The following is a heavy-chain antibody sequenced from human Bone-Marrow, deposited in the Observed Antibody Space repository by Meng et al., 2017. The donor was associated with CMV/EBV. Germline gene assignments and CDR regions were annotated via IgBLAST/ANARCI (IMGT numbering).Heavy chain of an antibody. CDR2: IYYSGST. Sequence: SETLSLTCTVSGGSISSYYWSWIRQPPGKGLEWIGYIYYSGSTNYNPSLKSRVTISVDTSKNQFSLKLSSVTAADTAVYYCARQFSSFAFIISGQGTMVTVSS. CDR1: GGSISSYY. J-gene: IGHJ3*02. V-gene: IGHV4-59*01. CDR3: ARQFSSFAFII.